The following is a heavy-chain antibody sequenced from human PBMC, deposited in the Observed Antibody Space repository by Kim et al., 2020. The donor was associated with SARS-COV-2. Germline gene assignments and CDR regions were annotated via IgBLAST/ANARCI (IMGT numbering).Heavy chain of an antibody. CDR2: FDPEDGET. CDR3: ATDGETRRNGYNFNYYYYYGMDV. V-gene: IGHV1-24*01. CDR1: GYTLTELS. Sequence: ASVKVSCKVSGYTLTELSMHWVRQAPGKGLEWMGGFDPEDGETIYAQKFQGRVTMTEDTSTDTAYMELSSLRSEDTAVYYCATDGETRRNGYNFNYYYYYGMDVWGQGTTVTVSS. D-gene: IGHD5-12*01. J-gene: IGHJ6*02.